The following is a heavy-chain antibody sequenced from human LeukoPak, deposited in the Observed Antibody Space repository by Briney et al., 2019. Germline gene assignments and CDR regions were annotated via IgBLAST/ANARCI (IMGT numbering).Heavy chain of an antibody. V-gene: IGHV3-48*04. D-gene: IGHD3-22*01. CDR1: GFTFSSYS. CDR2: ISSSGSTI. CDR3: ARDHITMIGTYYFYGMDV. J-gene: IGHJ6*02. Sequence: GGSLRLSCAASGFTFSSYSMNWVRQAPGKGLEWVSYISSSGSTIYYADSVKGRFTISRDNAKNSLYLQMNSLRAEDTAVYYCARDHITMIGTYYFYGMDVWGQGTTVTVSS.